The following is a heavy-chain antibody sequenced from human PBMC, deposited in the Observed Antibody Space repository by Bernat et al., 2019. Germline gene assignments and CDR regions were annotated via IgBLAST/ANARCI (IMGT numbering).Heavy chain of an antibody. J-gene: IGHJ4*02. CDR1: GFTFDDYG. V-gene: IGHV3-20*04. CDR3: ARVGSSSWTYYFDY. D-gene: IGHD6-13*01. Sequence: EVQLVDSGGGVVRPGGVLRLSCAASGFTFDDYGMSWVRQAPGKGLEWVSGFNWNGGSTGYADSVKGRFTISRDNAKNSLYLQMNSLRAEDTALYYCARVGSSSWTYYFDYWGQGTLVTVSS. CDR2: FNWNGGST.